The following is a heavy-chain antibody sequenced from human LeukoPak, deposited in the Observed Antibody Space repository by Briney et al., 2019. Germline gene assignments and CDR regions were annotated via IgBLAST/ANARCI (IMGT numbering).Heavy chain of an antibody. V-gene: IGHV3-30*02. D-gene: IGHD6-13*01. CDR2: IRYDGSNK. CDR3: HHLYSSSWYLFDY. J-gene: IGHJ4*02. Sequence: GGSLRLSCAASGFTFSSYGMHWVRQAPGKGLEWGAFIRYDGSNKYYADSVKGRFTISRDNSKNTLYLQMNSLRAEDTAVYYCHHLYSSSWYLFDYWGQGTLVTVSS. CDR1: GFTFSSYG.